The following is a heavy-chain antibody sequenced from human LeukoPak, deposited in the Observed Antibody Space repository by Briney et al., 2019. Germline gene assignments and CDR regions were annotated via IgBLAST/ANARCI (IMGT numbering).Heavy chain of an antibody. CDR1: GYTFTSYG. D-gene: IGHD6-13*01. V-gene: IGHV1-18*01. CDR3: ARWYSSSWYPVYYYYYYGMDV. J-gene: IGHJ6*02. Sequence: ASVKVSCKASGYTFTSYGISWVRQAPGQGLEWMGWISAYNGNTNYAQKLQGRVTMTTDTSTSTAYMELRSLRSDDTAVYYCARWYSSSWYPVYYYYYYGMDVWGQGTTVTVSS. CDR2: ISAYNGNT.